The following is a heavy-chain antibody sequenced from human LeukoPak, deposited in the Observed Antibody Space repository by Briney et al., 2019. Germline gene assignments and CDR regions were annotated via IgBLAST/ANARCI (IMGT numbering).Heavy chain of an antibody. D-gene: IGHD6-19*01. CDR3: ARDCQWLVRKYCYGMDV. J-gene: IGHJ6*02. V-gene: IGHV1-18*01. Sequence: ASVKVSCKASGYTFTSYGISWVRQAPGQGLEWMGWISAYTGNTNYAQKLQGRVTMTTDTSTSTAYMELRSLRSDDTAVYYCARDCQWLVRKYCYGMDVWGQGTTVTVSS. CDR2: ISAYTGNT. CDR1: GYTFTSYG.